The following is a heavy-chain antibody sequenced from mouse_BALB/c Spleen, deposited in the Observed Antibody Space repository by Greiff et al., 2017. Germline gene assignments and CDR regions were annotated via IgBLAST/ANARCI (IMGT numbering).Heavy chain of an antibody. CDR2: ISYDGSN. Sequence: ESGPGLVKPSQSLSLTCSVTGYSITSGYYWNWIRQFPGNKLEWMGYISYDGSNNYNPSLKNRISITRDTSKNQFFLKLNSVTTEDTATYYCARRGATEAMDYWGQGTSVTVSS. CDR1: GYSITSGYY. J-gene: IGHJ4*01. V-gene: IGHV3-6*02. CDR3: ARRGATEAMDY. D-gene: IGHD3-1*01.